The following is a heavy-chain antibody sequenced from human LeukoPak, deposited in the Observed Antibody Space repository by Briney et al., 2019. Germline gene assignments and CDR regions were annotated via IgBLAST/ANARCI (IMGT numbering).Heavy chain of an antibody. CDR3: ARGTAVDY. Sequence: SETLSLTCTVSGGSISTYYWSWIRQPPGKGLEWIGYVYYTGSTNYNPSLKSRVTISVDTSKNQFSLKLTSVTAADTAVYYCARGTAVDYWGQGTLVTVSS. CDR1: GGSISTYY. CDR2: VYYTGST. J-gene: IGHJ4*02. V-gene: IGHV4-59*01.